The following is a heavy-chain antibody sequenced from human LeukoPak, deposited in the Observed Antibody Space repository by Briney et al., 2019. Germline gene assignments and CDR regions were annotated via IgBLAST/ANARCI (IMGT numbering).Heavy chain of an antibody. V-gene: IGHV3-7*01. CDR1: GFTFSGHW. J-gene: IGHJ4*02. Sequence: PGGSLRLSCAASGFTFSGHWMSWVRQAPGKGLEWVANINQGGSEKYYVDSVKGRFTISRDNANNLLYLQMNSLRGEDTAVYYCTRDRSRAEDDWGQGTLVTVSS. CDR3: TRDRSRAEDD. D-gene: IGHD1-14*01. CDR2: INQGGSEK.